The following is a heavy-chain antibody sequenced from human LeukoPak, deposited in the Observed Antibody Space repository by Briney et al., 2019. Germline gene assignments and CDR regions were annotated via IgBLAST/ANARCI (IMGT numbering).Heavy chain of an antibody. V-gene: IGHV4-39*07. CDR2: IYYTGRT. J-gene: IGHJ4*02. D-gene: IGHD3-10*01. Sequence: KPSETLSLTCTVSGGSISSTNYFWGWIRQTPGKGLEWIGNIYYTGRTDYNPSLKSRVTISVDTSKNQFFLKLSSVTAADTAVYYRAGSYGSGSYFPYYFDYWGQGTLVTVSS. CDR3: AGSYGSGSYFPYYFDY. CDR1: GGSISSTNYF.